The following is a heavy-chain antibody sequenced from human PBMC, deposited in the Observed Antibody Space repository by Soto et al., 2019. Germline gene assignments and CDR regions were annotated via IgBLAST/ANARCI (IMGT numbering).Heavy chain of an antibody. J-gene: IGHJ4*02. D-gene: IGHD6-13*01. V-gene: IGHV1-46*01. CDR1: GYTFTIYY. CDR2: ISPSGGST. CDR3: ARDKATGGSSWYRSWDY. Sequence: ASVKVSCKASGYTFTIYYMHWVRQAPGQGLEWMGIISPSGGSTSYAQKFQGRVTMTRDTSTSTVYMELSSLRSEDTAVYYCARDKATGGSSWYRSWDYWGQGTLVTVSS.